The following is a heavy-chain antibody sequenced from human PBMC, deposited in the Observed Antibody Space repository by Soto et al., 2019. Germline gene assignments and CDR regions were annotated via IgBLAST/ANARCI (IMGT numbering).Heavy chain of an antibody. V-gene: IGHV1-18*01. D-gene: IGHD5-18*01. Sequence: ASVKVSCKASGYTFTNYGVSWVRQAPGQGLEWMGWISADTGNTNYAQKLQGRVTMTTDTSTNTAYMELRSLRSDDTAMYYCASDSRGYSYGYHYYRLDVWGQGTTVPVSS. CDR3: ASDSRGYSYGYHYYRLDV. CDR1: GYTFTNYG. CDR2: ISADTGNT. J-gene: IGHJ6*02.